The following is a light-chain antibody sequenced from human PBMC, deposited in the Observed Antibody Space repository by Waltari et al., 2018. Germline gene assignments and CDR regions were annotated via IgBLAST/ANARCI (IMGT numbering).Light chain of an antibody. CDR3: QQYNNWPPWT. CDR2: GAS. V-gene: IGKV3-15*01. CDR1: QSVRNN. Sequence: EIVMTHSPATLSVSPGERATLSCRASQSVRNNLVWYQQKPGQAPRLLIYGASTRVTGTPARFSGSGSGTEFTLTISSLQSEDSAVYYGQQYNNWPPWTFGQGTKVEIK. J-gene: IGKJ1*01.